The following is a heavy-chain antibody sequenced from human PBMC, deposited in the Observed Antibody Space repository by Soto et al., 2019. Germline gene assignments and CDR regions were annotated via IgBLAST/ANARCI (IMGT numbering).Heavy chain of an antibody. CDR2: IYYSGST. V-gene: IGHV4-39*01. J-gene: IGHJ5*02. CDR1: GGSISSSSYY. D-gene: IGHD6-6*01. CDR3: ARQEYSSSGGNWFDP. Sequence: SETLSLTCTVSGGSISSSSYYWGWIRQPPGKGLEWIGSIYYSGSTYYNPSLKSRVTISVDTSKNQFSLKLSSVTAAGTAVYYCARQEYSSSGGNWFDPWGQGTLVTVSS.